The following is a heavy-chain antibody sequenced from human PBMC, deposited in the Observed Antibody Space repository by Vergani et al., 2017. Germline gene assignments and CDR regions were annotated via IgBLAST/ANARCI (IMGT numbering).Heavy chain of an antibody. D-gene: IGHD5-18*01. CDR1: GGTFSSYA. J-gene: IGHJ4*02. V-gene: IGHV1-69*01. CDR2: SITIFGIE. Sequence: QVQLVQSGAEVKKTGSSVKVSCKASGGTFSSYAISWVRQAPGQGLEWMGGSITIFGIENYAQKLQGRVTITADESTSTAYMELSSLRAEDTAVYYCARDLMGYSXGSYWGQGTLVTVSS. CDR3: ARDLMGYSXGSY.